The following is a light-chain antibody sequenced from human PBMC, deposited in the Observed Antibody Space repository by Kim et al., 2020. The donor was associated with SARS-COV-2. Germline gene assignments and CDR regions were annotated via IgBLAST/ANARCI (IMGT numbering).Light chain of an antibody. Sequence: QLVLTQSPSASASLGASVKLTCTLSSDHTTYAIAWHQQQPDKGPRYLMKLDSDGRHIKGDGIPYRFSGSSSGPERFLIISSLQSEDEADYYCQTWDTGTVVFGGGTKVTVL. J-gene: IGLJ2*01. CDR2: LDSDGRH. CDR3: QTWDTGTVV. V-gene: IGLV4-69*01. CDR1: SDHTTYA.